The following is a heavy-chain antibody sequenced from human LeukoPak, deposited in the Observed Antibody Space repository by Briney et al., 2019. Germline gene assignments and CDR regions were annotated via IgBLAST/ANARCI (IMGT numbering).Heavy chain of an antibody. J-gene: IGHJ6*02. CDR1: GGSISSGSYY. CDR3: ARDDYGGNSPPPYYYYGMDV. Sequence: SQTLSLTCTVSGGSISSGSYYWSWIRQPAGKGLEWIGRIYTSGSTNYNPSLKSRVTISVDTSKNQFSLKLSSVTAADTAVCYCARDDYGGNSPPPYYYYGMDVWGQGTTVTVSS. CDR2: IYTSGST. V-gene: IGHV4-61*02. D-gene: IGHD4-23*01.